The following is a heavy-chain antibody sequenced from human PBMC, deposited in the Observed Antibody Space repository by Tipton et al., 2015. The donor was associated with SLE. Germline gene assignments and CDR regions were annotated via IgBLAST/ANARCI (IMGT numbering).Heavy chain of an antibody. J-gene: IGHJ4*02. CDR3: ARLPDYFDH. V-gene: IGHV4-59*01. CDR1: GGSINVYY. CDR2: VSYSGST. Sequence: TLSLTCSVSGGSINVYYCSWVRQPPGKGLEWIGYVSYSGSTNYNPSLQSRVTISVDTSKDQFSLKLRSVTAADTAVYYCARLPDYFDHWGQGALVTVSS.